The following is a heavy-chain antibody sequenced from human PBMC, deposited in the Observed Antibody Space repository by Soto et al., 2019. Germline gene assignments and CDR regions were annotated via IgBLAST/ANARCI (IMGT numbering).Heavy chain of an antibody. CDR3: ARGAPGYYDGEGVNYYYYMDV. CDR2: MNPNSGNT. V-gene: IGHV1-8*01. Sequence: QVQLVQSGAEVKKPGASVKVSCKASGYTFTSYDINWVRQATGQGLEWMGWMNPNSGNTGYAQKFQGRVTMTRNTSISTAYMELSSLRSEDTAVYYCARGAPGYYDGEGVNYYYYMDVWGKGTTVTVSS. D-gene: IGHD3-16*01. CDR1: GYTFTSYD. J-gene: IGHJ6*03.